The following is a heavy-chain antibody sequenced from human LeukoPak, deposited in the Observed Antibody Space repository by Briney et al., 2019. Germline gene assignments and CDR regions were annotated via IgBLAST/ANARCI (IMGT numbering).Heavy chain of an antibody. V-gene: IGHV3-30*18. CDR2: RSYDGSNK. CDR3: AKGMAPYGSGSLFDY. D-gene: IGHD3-10*01. Sequence: PGGSLRLSCAASGFTFSSYGMHWVRQAPGKVLEWVAVRSYDGSNKYYADSVKGRFTISRDNSKNTLYLQMNSLRAEDTAVYYCAKGMAPYGSGSLFDYWGQGTLVTVSS. J-gene: IGHJ4*02. CDR1: GFTFSSYG.